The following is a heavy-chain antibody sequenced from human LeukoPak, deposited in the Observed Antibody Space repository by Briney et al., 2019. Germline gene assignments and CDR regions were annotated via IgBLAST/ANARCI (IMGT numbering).Heavy chain of an antibody. CDR1: GFTFSSYA. Sequence: GRSLRLSCAASGFTFSSYAMHWVRQAPGKGLEWVAVISYDGSNKYYADSVKGRFTISRDNSKNTLYLQMNSLRAEDTAVYYCAKDPGDSSSWYGPFDYWGQGTLVTVSS. D-gene: IGHD6-13*01. CDR2: ISYDGSNK. V-gene: IGHV3-30-3*01. J-gene: IGHJ4*02. CDR3: AKDPGDSSSWYGPFDY.